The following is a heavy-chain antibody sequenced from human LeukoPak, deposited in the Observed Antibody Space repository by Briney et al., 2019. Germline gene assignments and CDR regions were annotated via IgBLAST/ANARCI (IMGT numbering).Heavy chain of an antibody. J-gene: IGHJ4*02. CDR3: AREGGYSYGDAPLHFDY. CDR2: IDTSGST. V-gene: IGHV4-61*02. D-gene: IGHD5-18*01. Sequence: SETLSLTCTVSGGSISSGSYYWSWIRQPAGEGLEWIGRIDTSGSTNYNPSLKSRVTISVDTSKNQFSLKLSSVTAADTAVYYCAREGGYSYGDAPLHFDYWGQGTLVTVSS. CDR1: GGSISSGSYY.